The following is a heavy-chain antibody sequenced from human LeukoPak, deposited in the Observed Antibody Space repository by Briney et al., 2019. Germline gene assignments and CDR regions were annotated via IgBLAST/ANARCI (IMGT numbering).Heavy chain of an antibody. Sequence: ASVKVSCKASGYTFTSYGISWVRQAPGQGLEWMGWICAYNGNTNYAQKLQGRVTMTTDTSTSTAYMELRSLRSDDTAVYYCARDRRLYSSGWYGYWGQGTLVTVSS. V-gene: IGHV1-18*01. CDR2: ICAYNGNT. CDR1: GYTFTSYG. D-gene: IGHD6-19*01. CDR3: ARDRRLYSSGWYGY. J-gene: IGHJ4*02.